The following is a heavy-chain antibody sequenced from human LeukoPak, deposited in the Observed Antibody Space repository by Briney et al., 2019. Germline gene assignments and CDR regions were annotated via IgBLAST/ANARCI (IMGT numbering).Heavy chain of an antibody. J-gene: IGHJ4*02. D-gene: IGHD3-22*01. Sequence: GASVKVSCKASGYTFTGYYMHWVRQAPGQGLEWMGRINPNSGGTNYAQKFQGRVTITADESTSTAYMELSSLRSEDTAVYYCARHVKRSGYYTDELDYWGQGTLVTVSS. CDR3: ARHVKRSGYYTDELDY. CDR1: GYTFTGYY. CDR2: INPNSGGT. V-gene: IGHV1-2*06.